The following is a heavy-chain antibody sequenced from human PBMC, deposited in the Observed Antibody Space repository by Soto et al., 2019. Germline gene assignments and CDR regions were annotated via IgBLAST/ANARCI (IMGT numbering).Heavy chain of an antibody. CDR3: ARDYDTSGYPFDY. Sequence: PGGSLXLSCAASGFTFSSYFMHWVRQAPGKGLEWVAVIWYDGSNKYYADSVKGRFTISRDNSKNTLYLQMNSLRAEDTAVYYCARDYDTSGYPFDYWGQGMMVTVSS. D-gene: IGHD3-22*01. V-gene: IGHV3-33*01. J-gene: IGHJ4*02. CDR2: IWYDGSNK. CDR1: GFTFSSYF.